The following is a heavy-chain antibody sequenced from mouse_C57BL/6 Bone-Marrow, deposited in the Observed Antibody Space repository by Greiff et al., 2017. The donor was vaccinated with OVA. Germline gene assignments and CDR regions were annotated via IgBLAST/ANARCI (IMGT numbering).Heavy chain of an antibody. V-gene: IGHV1-64*01. Sequence: QVRLQQPGAELVKPGASVKLSCKASGYTFTSYWMHWVKQRPGQGLEWIGMIHPNSGSTNYNEKFKSKATLTVDKSSSTAYMQLSSLTSEDSAVYYCARCYYYGSSYVGFAYWGQGTLVTVSA. D-gene: IGHD1-1*01. J-gene: IGHJ3*01. CDR2: IHPNSGST. CDR1: GYTFTSYW. CDR3: ARCYYYGSSYVGFAY.